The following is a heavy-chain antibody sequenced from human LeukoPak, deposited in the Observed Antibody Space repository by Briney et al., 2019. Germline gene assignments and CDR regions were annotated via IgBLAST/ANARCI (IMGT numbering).Heavy chain of an antibody. D-gene: IGHD4-23*01. CDR2: IKSDGSSS. CDR1: GFTFSSYFW. V-gene: IGHV3-74*01. CDR3: VRDLDLGGYSSFEY. Sequence: GGSLRLSCAASGFTFSSYFWMHWVRQAPGKGLVWVSRIKSDGSSSTYADSLKGRFTISRDSAKNSLYLQMNTLRAEDAAVYYCVRDLDLGGYSSFEYWGQGTLVIVSS. J-gene: IGHJ4*02.